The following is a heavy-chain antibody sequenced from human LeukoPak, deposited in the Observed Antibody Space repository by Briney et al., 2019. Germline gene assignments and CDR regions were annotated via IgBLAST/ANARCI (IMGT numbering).Heavy chain of an antibody. CDR1: GGSISSYY. J-gene: IGHJ4*02. CDR3: ARHEGKQLVFDY. CDR2: IYYSGST. V-gene: IGHV4-59*08. Sequence: SETLSLTCTVSGGSISSYYWSWIRQPPGKGLEWIGYIYYSGSTNYNPSLKSRVTISVDTSKNQFSLKLSSVTAADTAVCYCARHEGKQLVFDYWGQGTLVTVSS. D-gene: IGHD6-6*01.